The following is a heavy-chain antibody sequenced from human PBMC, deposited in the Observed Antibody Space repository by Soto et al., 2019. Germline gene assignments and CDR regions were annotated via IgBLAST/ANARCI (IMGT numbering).Heavy chain of an antibody. CDR1: GGSISSGDYY. D-gene: IGHD2-15*01. CDR3: ASYCSGGSCEHFDP. J-gene: IGHJ5*02. V-gene: IGHV4-30-4*01. Sequence: PSETLSLTCTVSGGSISSGDYYWSWIRQPPGKGLEWIGYIYYSGSTYYNPSLKSRVTISVDTSKNQFSLKLSSVTAADTAVYYCASYCSGGSCEHFDPWGQGTLVTVSS. CDR2: IYYSGST.